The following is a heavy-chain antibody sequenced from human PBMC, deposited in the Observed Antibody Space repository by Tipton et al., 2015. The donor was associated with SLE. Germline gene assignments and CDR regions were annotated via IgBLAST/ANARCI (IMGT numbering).Heavy chain of an antibody. CDR1: GFTFSSYV. CDR3: ARSRPLEVSGAFDI. J-gene: IGHJ3*02. CDR2: ISYDGSNK. V-gene: IGHV3-30*04. Sequence: SLRLSCAASGFTFSSYVMHWVRQAPGKGLEWVAVISYDGSNKYYADSVKGRFTISRGNSKNTLYLQMNSLRAEDTAVYYCARSRPLEVSGAFDIWGQGTMVTVSS. D-gene: IGHD3-10*01.